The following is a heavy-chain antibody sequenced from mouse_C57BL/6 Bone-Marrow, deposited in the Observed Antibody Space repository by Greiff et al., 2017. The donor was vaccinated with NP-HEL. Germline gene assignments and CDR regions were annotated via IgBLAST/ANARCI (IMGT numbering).Heavy chain of an antibody. V-gene: IGHV1-42*01. J-gene: IGHJ4*01. Sequence: VHLKQSGPELVKPGASVKISCKASGYSFTGYYMNWVKQSPEKSLEWIGEINPSTGGTTYNQKFKAKATLTVDKSSSTAYMQLKSLTSEDSAVFYCERGTEVTTGALYAMDYWGQGTSVTVSS. D-gene: IGHD2-2*01. CDR2: INPSTGGT. CDR1: GYSFTGYY. CDR3: ERGTEVTTGALYAMDY.